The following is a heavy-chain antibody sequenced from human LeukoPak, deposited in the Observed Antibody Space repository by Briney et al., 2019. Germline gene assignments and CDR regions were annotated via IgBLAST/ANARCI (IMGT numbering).Heavy chain of an antibody. J-gene: IGHJ4*02. D-gene: IGHD3-16*02. Sequence: SETLSLTCAVYGGSFSGYYWSWIRQPPGKGLEWIGEINHSGSTNYNPSLKSRVTISVDTSKNQFSLKLSSVTAADTAVYYCASGFSGLRLGELSLSGHYFDYWGQGTLVTVSS. CDR2: INHSGST. V-gene: IGHV4-34*01. CDR1: GGSFSGYY. CDR3: ASGFSGLRLGELSLSGHYFDY.